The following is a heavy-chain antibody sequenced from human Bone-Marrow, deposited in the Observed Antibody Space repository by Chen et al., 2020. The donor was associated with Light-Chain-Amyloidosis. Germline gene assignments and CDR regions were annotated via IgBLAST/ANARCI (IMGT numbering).Heavy chain of an antibody. CDR2: ISRHSDFI. J-gene: IGHJ4*02. D-gene: IGHD1-1*01. Sequence: EVQLAESGGGVVQPGESLRLSCSASGFDFSDMSMNWVRQAPGKRLEWVASISRHSDFIFYADSVRGRFTISRDNARNSLFLQLTRLRGDDTAVYYCAYNSAYFFDHWGQGALVSVSS. CDR3: AYNSAYFFDH. V-gene: IGHV3-21*01. CDR1: GFDFSDMS.